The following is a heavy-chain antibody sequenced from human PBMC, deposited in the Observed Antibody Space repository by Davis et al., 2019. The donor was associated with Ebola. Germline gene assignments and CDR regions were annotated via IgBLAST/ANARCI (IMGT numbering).Heavy chain of an antibody. CDR2: IYWDDDK. CDR3: AHRVKTTVIYSDS. D-gene: IGHD4-17*01. J-gene: IGHJ4*02. CDR1: GFSLSTPGVG. Sequence: SGPTLVKPTETLTLTCTFSGFSLSTPGVGVGWIRQPPGRALEWLALIYWDDDKRYSPSLQNRLTITKDTSKNQVALTMTNMDPVDTATYYCAHRVKTTVIYSDSWGPGTQVTVSS. V-gene: IGHV2-5*02.